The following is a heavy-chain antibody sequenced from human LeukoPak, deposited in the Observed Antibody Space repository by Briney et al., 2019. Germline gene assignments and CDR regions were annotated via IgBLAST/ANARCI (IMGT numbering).Heavy chain of an antibody. Sequence: GGSLRLSCAASGFTFSDYYMSWIRQAPGKGLEWVSYISSSGSTIYYADSVKGRFTISRDNRKNTLHLPMNGLRAEDTAVYFCANRRVVIRVILVGFHKEAYYFDSWGQGALVTVSS. CDR1: GFTFSDYY. V-gene: IGHV3-11*01. CDR3: ANRRVVIRVILVGFHKEAYYFDS. CDR2: ISSSGSTI. D-gene: IGHD3-22*01. J-gene: IGHJ4*02.